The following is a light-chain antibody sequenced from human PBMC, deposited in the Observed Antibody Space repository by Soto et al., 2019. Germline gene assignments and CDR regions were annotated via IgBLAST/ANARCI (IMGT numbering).Light chain of an antibody. CDR2: GAS. CDR1: QSVSSSY. V-gene: IGKV3-20*01. Sequence: ENVLTQSPGTLSLSPGERATLSCRASQSVSSSYLAWYQQKPGQAPRLLIYGASSRATGIPDRFSGSGSGTDFTLTISRLEPEDFAVYYCQQYGGSPPQTYGQGTKVEIK. J-gene: IGKJ1*01. CDR3: QQYGGSPPQT.